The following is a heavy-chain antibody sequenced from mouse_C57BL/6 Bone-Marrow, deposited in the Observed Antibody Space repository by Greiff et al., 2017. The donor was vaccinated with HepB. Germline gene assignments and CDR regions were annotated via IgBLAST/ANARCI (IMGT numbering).Heavy chain of an antibody. CDR2: ISNGGGST. D-gene: IGHD2-1*01. CDR3: ARRDYGNYGDWFAY. Sequence: EVKLQESGGGLVQPGGSLKLSCAASGFTFSDYYMYWVRQTPEKRLEWVAYISNGGGSTYYPDTVKGRFTISRDNAKNTLYLQMSRLKSEDTAMYYCARRDYGNYGDWFAYWGQGTLVTVSA. CDR1: GFTFSDYY. V-gene: IGHV5-12*01. J-gene: IGHJ3*01.